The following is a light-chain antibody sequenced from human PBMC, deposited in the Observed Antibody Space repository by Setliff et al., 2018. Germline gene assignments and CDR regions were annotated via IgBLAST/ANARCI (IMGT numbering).Light chain of an antibody. CDR1: SSDVGGYNY. Sequence: ALTQPPSASGSPGQSVTISCTGTSSDVGGYNYVSWYQQHPGKAPKLMIYEVSKRPSGVPDRFSGSKSGNTASLTVSGLQAEDEADYYCSSYAGSNNFVFGTGTKGTVL. V-gene: IGLV2-8*01. CDR3: SSYAGSNNFV. J-gene: IGLJ1*01. CDR2: EVS.